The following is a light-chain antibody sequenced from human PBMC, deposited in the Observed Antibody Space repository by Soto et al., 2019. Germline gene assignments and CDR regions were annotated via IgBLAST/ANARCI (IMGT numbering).Light chain of an antibody. CDR1: SSDVGGYDY. Sequence: QCVLTQPASVSGSPGQSITISCTGTSSDVGGYDYVSWYQQHPGKAPKLMIYDVSKRPSGVSNRFSGSKSGNTASPTISGLQAEDEADYYRSSYTSSSALVVFGGGTKVTV. V-gene: IGLV2-14*03. CDR2: DVS. J-gene: IGLJ2*01. CDR3: SSYTSSSALVV.